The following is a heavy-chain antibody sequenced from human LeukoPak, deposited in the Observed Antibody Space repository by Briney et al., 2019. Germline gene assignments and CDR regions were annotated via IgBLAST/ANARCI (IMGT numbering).Heavy chain of an antibody. CDR3: ARAPDYDILTGYTFDY. Sequence: GESLKISCXGSGYSFTSYWIGWVRQMPGKGLEWMGIIYPGDSDTRYSPSFQGQVTISADKSISTAYLQWSSLKASDTAMYYCARAPDYDILTGYTFDYWGQGTLVTVSS. V-gene: IGHV5-51*01. CDR2: IYPGDSDT. CDR1: GYSFTSYW. J-gene: IGHJ4*02. D-gene: IGHD3-9*01.